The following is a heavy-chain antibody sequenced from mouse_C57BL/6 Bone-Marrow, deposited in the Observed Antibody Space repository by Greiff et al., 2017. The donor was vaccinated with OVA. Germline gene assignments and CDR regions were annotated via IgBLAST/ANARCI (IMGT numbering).Heavy chain of an antibody. Sequence: QVQLKESGAELVKPGASVKLSCKASGYTFIEYTIHWVKQRSGQGLEWIGWFYPGSGSIKYNEKFKDKATLTADKSSSTVYMELSRLTSEDSAVYFGARQITTVVAENYAMDYWGQGTSVTVSS. CDR3: ARQITTVVAENYAMDY. CDR1: GYTFIEYT. J-gene: IGHJ4*01. V-gene: IGHV1-62-2*01. CDR2: FYPGSGSI. D-gene: IGHD1-1*01.